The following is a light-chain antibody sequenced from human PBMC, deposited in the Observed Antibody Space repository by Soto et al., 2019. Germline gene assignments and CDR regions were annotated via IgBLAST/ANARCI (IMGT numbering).Light chain of an antibody. CDR2: VNSDGSH. CDR3: QTWGTGIRV. V-gene: IGLV4-69*01. CDR1: SGHRNYA. Sequence: QLVLTQSPSASASLGASVKLTCTLSSGHRNYAIAWHQQQPEKGPRYLMKVNSDGSHTKGDGIPDRFSGSSSGAERYLTISSLQSEDEADYYCQTWGTGIRVFGGGTKVTVL. J-gene: IGLJ2*01.